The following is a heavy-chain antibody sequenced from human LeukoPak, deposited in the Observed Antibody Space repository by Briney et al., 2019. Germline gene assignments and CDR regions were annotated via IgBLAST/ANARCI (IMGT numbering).Heavy chain of an antibody. CDR2: ISGSGGST. J-gene: IGHJ4*02. CDR1: GFTFSSYW. D-gene: IGHD3-22*01. Sequence: TGGSLRLSCAASGFTFSSYWMHWVRQAPGKGLEWVSAISGSGGSTYYADSVKGRFTISRDNSKNTLYLQMNSLRAEDTAVYYCAKDMLYYYDSSGYYSDYWGQGTLVTVSS. CDR3: AKDMLYYYDSSGYYSDY. V-gene: IGHV3-23*01.